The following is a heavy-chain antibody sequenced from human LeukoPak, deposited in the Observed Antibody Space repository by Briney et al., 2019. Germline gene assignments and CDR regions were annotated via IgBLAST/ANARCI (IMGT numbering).Heavy chain of an antibody. Sequence: GASVKVSCKASGYTFTGYYMHWVRQAPGQGLEWMGWINPNSGGTNYAQKFQGRVTMTRDTSISTAYMELSRLRSDDTAVYYCANSGYWGSTLDAFDIWGQGTMVTVSS. D-gene: IGHD3-22*01. CDR2: INPNSGGT. J-gene: IGHJ3*02. CDR1: GYTFTGYY. V-gene: IGHV1-2*02. CDR3: ANSGYWGSTLDAFDI.